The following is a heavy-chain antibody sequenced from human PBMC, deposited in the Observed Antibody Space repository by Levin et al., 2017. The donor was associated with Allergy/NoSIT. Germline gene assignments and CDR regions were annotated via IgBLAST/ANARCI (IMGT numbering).Heavy chain of an antibody. Sequence: GESLKISCAASGFTFRDHYMSWIRQAPGKGLEWVSYISSSSTYTDYADSVKGRFTISRDNAKNSLYLQMNSLRAEDTAVYYCAREGAIAAAALDAFDIWGQGTMVTVSS. CDR1: GFTFRDHY. D-gene: IGHD6-13*01. V-gene: IGHV3-11*05. J-gene: IGHJ3*02. CDR3: AREGAIAAAALDAFDI. CDR2: ISSSSTYT.